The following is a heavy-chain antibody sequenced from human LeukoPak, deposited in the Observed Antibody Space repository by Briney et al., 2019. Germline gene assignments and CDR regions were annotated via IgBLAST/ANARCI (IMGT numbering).Heavy chain of an antibody. V-gene: IGHV3-30*18. D-gene: IGHD1-26*01. CDR2: ISYDGSNK. CDR3: AKEGVGATYLDY. Sequence: GRSLRLSCAASGFTFSSYGMPWVRQAPGKGLEWVAVISYDGSNKYYADSVKGRFTISRDNSKNTLYLQMNSLRAEDTAVYYCAKEGVGATYLDYWGQGTLVTVSS. J-gene: IGHJ4*02. CDR1: GFTFSSYG.